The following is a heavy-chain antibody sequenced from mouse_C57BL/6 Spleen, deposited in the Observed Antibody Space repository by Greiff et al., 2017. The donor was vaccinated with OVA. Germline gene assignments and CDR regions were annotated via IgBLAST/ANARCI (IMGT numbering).Heavy chain of an antibody. J-gene: IGHJ3*01. Sequence: EVQLQQSGPELVKPGASVKISCKASGYTFTDYYMNWVKQSHGKSLEWIGDINPNNGGTSYNQKFKGKATLTVDKSSSTAYMELRSLTSEDSAVYYCSYSSGYVGGFAYWGQGTLVTVSA. V-gene: IGHV1-26*01. CDR2: INPNNGGT. CDR3: SYSSGYVGGFAY. CDR1: GYTFTDYY. D-gene: IGHD3-2*02.